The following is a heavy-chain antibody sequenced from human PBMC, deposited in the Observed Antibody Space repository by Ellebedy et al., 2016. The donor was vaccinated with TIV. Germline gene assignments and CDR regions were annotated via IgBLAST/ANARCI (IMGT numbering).Heavy chain of an antibody. CDR3: AKRGVGYNWNYDY. D-gene: IGHD1-20*01. J-gene: IGHJ4*02. CDR2: LSGSGGST. Sequence: GESLKISCAASGFTFSSYAMSWVRQAPGKGLEWVSALSGSGGSTYYADSVKGRFTISRDNSKNTLYLQMNSLRAEDTAVDYCAKRGVGYNWNYDYWGQGTLVTVSS. V-gene: IGHV3-23*01. CDR1: GFTFSSYA.